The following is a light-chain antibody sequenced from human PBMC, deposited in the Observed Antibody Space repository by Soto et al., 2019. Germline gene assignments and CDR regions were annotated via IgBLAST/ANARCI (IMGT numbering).Light chain of an antibody. CDR1: QSIMSW. V-gene: IGKV1-5*03. Sequence: DIQMTQSPSTLPASVGDRVTITCRASQSIMSWLAWYQQKPGKAPKLLIYTASTLQSGVPSRFSGGGSGTEFTLTISSLQPEDFATYYCQQLNGFPPWTFGQGTKVDIK. CDR3: QQLNGFPPWT. CDR2: TAS. J-gene: IGKJ1*01.